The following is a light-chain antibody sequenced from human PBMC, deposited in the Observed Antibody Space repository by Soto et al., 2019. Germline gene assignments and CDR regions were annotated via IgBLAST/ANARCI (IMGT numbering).Light chain of an antibody. Sequence: EIVLTQSPGTLSLSPGERATLSCRASQSVSSSFLAWYQQKPGQAPRLLIYDASSRATGIPDRFSGSGSGTDFTLTISRLEPEDFAVYYCQQYGSPWTFGQGTKLEIK. J-gene: IGKJ2*02. CDR2: DAS. CDR3: QQYGSPWT. CDR1: QSVSSSF. V-gene: IGKV3-20*01.